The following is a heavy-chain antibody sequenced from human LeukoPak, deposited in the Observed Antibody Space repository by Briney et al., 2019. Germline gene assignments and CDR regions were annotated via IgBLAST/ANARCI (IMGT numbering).Heavy chain of an antibody. Sequence: SETLSLTCAVYGGSFSGYYWSWIRQPPGKGLEWIGEINHSGSTNYNPSLKSRVTISVDTSKNQFSLKLSPVTAADTAVYYCARRAVKVRGGKVDYWGQGTLVTVSS. D-gene: IGHD1-1*01. CDR2: INHSGST. V-gene: IGHV4-34*01. J-gene: IGHJ4*02. CDR3: ARRAVKVRGGKVDY. CDR1: GGSFSGYY.